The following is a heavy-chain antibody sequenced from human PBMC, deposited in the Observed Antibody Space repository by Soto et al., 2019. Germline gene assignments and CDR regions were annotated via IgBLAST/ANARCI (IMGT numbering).Heavy chain of an antibody. D-gene: IGHD3-3*01. Sequence: ASVKVSCKASGYTFTSYGISWVRQAPGQGLEWMGWISAYNGNTNYAQELQGRVTMTTDTSTSTAYMELRSLRSDDTAVYYCARDRTYYDFWREYNYFDYWGQGTMVTVSS. CDR1: GYTFTSYG. CDR3: ARDRTYYDFWREYNYFDY. V-gene: IGHV1-18*01. J-gene: IGHJ4*02. CDR2: ISAYNGNT.